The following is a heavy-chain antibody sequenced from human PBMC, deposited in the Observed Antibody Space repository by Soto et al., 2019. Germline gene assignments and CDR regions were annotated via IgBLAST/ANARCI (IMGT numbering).Heavy chain of an antibody. Sequence: QVQLVQSGAEVKKPGSSVKVSCKASGGTFSNYAISWVRQAPGQGLDWMGGIIPIFGTANYAQKFQGRVMITADESTSTAYMELSSLRSEDTAMYYCARAIVEMATIVDAFDIWGQATMVTVSS. CDR3: ARAIVEMATIVDAFDI. CDR2: IIPIFGTA. D-gene: IGHD5-12*01. V-gene: IGHV1-69*12. J-gene: IGHJ3*02. CDR1: GGTFSNYA.